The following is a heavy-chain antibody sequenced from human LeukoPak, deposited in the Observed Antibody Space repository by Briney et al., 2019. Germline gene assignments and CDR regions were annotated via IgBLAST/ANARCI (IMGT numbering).Heavy chain of an antibody. V-gene: IGHV3-30*03. Sequence: GGSLRLSCAASGFTFSSYGMHWVRQAPGKGLEWVAVISYDGSNKYYADSVKGRFTISRDNSKNTLYLQMNSLRAEDTAVYYCAAYRSAALRDWGQGISVTVSS. CDR1: GFTFSSYG. D-gene: IGHD6-13*01. CDR2: ISYDGSNK. CDR3: AAYRSAALRD. J-gene: IGHJ4*02.